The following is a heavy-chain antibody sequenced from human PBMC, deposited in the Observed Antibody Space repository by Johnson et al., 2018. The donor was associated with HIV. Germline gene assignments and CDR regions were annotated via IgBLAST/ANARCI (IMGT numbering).Heavy chain of an antibody. CDR2: INWNGGST. V-gene: IGHV3-20*04. CDR3: ARDLKSYYDSSGYFDAFDI. J-gene: IGHJ3*02. CDR1: GFTFDDYG. Sequence: VQLVESGGGVVRPVGSLRLSCVASGFTFDDYGMSWVRQAPGKGLEWVSGINWNGGSTGYADSVKGRFTISRDNAKNSLYLQMNSLRAEDTALYYCARDLKSYYDSSGYFDAFDIWGQGTMVTVSS. D-gene: IGHD3-22*01.